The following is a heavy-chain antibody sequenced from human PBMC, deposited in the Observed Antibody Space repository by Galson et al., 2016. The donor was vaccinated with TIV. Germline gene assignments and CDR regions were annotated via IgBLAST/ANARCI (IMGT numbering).Heavy chain of an antibody. Sequence: PALVKPPQTLTLTCTFSGFSLSDTGVGVGWIRQPPGKALEWLGIFYWDDDTRSSPSLGSRLTITKDTSKNEVVLTVTDMDPVDTGTYFCAHIRITLIPDAFYIWGQGTTVTVSS. CDR1: GFSLSDTGVG. J-gene: IGHJ3*02. CDR3: AHIRITLIPDAFYI. V-gene: IGHV2-5*02. D-gene: IGHD3-22*01. CDR2: FYWDDDT.